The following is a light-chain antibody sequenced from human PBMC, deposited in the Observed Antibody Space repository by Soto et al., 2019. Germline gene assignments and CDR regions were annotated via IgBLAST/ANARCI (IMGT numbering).Light chain of an antibody. J-gene: IGLJ1*01. CDR1: SSNIGAGYE. V-gene: IGLV1-40*01. CDR3: QSYDRGLTAYV. CDR2: GND. Sequence: QSVLTQPPSVSGAPGQRVTIYCTGTSSNIGAGYEVHWYHQLPGTAPKFLVSGNDNRPSGVPDRLSASKSGTSGSLAITGLQAEDEGHYYCQSYDRGLTAYVFGTGTQLTVL.